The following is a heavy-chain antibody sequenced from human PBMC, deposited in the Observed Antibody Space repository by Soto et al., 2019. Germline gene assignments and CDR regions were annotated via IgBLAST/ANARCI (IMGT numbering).Heavy chain of an antibody. J-gene: IGHJ5*02. CDR2: INHSGGT. CDR1: GGSFSGYY. D-gene: IGHD2-8*01. V-gene: IGHV4-34*01. Sequence: SETLSLTCVGYGGSFSGYYWTWIRQPPGKGLEWIGEINHSGGTNNNPSLKSRVTISVDTSKNQFSLKLSSVTAEDTAVYYCARRQVSMNWSDPWGQGTLVTVSS. CDR3: ARRQVSMNWSDP.